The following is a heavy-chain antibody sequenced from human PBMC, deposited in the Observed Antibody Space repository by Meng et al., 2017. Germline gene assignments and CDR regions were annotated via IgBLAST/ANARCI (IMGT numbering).Heavy chain of an antibody. Sequence: SETLSLTCTVSGDSITNSNYYWTWIRQPAGKGLEYIGRIHPSGSTDYNPSLMSRVTISTDTSKNQFSLKRSSVTAADTAVYYCAAEYDILTGYYKGYYFDYWGQGTLVTVSS. V-gene: IGHV4-61*02. CDR3: AAEYDILTGYYKGYYFDY. J-gene: IGHJ4*02. CDR2: IHPSGST. CDR1: GDSITNSNYY. D-gene: IGHD3-9*01.